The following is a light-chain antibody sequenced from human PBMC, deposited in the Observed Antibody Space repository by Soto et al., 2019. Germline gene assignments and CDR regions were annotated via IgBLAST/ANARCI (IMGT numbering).Light chain of an antibody. V-gene: IGKV1-6*01. CDR1: QGIGDE. CDR2: GAS. Sequence: AIQMTQSPSSLSASVGDRVTLTCRASQGIGDELGWYQQKPGKAPKLLIYGASNLQSGVPSRFSGSGSGTDFTLTISSLQPEDFATYYCQQSYSTPTWTVGQGTKVEIK. CDR3: QQSYSTPTWT. J-gene: IGKJ1*01.